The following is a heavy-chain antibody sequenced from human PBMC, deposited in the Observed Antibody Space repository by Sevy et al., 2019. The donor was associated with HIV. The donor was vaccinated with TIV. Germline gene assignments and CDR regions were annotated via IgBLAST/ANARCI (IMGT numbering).Heavy chain of an antibody. J-gene: IGHJ4*02. CDR3: ARVKPWELLGFDY. CDR1: GGSFSGYY. Sequence: SETLSLTCAVYGGSFSGYYWSWIRQPPGKGLEWIGEINHSGSTNYNPSLKSRVTISVDTSKNQFSLKLSSVTAADTAVYYCARVKPWELLGFDYWGQGTLVTVSS. V-gene: IGHV4-34*01. CDR2: INHSGST. D-gene: IGHD1-26*01.